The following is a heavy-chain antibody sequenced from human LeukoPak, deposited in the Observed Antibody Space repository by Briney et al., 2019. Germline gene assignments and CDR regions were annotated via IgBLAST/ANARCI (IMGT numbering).Heavy chain of an antibody. J-gene: IGHJ5*02. Sequence: ASVKVSCKASGYTFTGYYMHWVRQAPGQGLEWMGWINPNSGGTNYAQKFQGRVTMTRDTSISTAYMELSRLRSDDPAVYYCARVLQPYYDSSGYNNWFDPWGQGTLVTVSS. CDR2: INPNSGGT. V-gene: IGHV1-2*02. D-gene: IGHD3-22*01. CDR1: GYTFTGYY. CDR3: ARVLQPYYDSSGYNNWFDP.